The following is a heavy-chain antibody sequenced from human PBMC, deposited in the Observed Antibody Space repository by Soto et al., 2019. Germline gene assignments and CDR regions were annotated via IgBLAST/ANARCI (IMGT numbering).Heavy chain of an antibody. CDR1: GGSISSGGYY. V-gene: IGHV4-31*03. J-gene: IGHJ4*02. CDR3: ASSDSSPEFDY. Sequence: QVQLQESGPGLVKPSQTLSLTCTVSGGSISSGGYYWSWIRQHPGKGLEWTGYIYYTGSTYYNPTLKSRVTISVDTSKNQFSLKLSSVTAADTAVYYCASSDSSPEFDYWGQGTLVTVSS. D-gene: IGHD3-22*01. CDR2: IYYTGST.